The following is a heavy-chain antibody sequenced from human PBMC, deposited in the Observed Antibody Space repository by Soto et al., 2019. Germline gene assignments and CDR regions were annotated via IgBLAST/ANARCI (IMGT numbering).Heavy chain of an antibody. D-gene: IGHD6-19*01. Sequence: EVQLLESGGGLVQPGGSLRLSCAASGFTFSSYVMSWVRQAPGKGLEWVSAISGSGGTTYYADSVKGRFTFSRDNSKNTLYLQVNSLRAEDTAVYYCAKTANGWFRAFDIWGQGTMVTVSS. V-gene: IGHV3-23*01. CDR2: ISGSGGTT. J-gene: IGHJ3*02. CDR3: AKTANGWFRAFDI. CDR1: GFTFSSYV.